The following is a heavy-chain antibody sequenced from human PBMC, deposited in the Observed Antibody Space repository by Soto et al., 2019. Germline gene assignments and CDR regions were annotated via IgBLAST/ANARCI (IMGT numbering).Heavy chain of an antibody. CDR2: IFYTGST. D-gene: IGHD1-20*01. CDR3: ARAGRYTASY. J-gene: IGHJ4*02. Sequence: PSETLSLTXTVSGASVSSGGYYWSWIRQPPGKGLEWIGYIFYTGSTTYNPSLKSRVTVSLDTSKNQFSLKLTSVTAADTAIYYCARAGRYTASYWGQGTLVTVSS. V-gene: IGHV4-61*08. CDR1: GASVSSGGYY.